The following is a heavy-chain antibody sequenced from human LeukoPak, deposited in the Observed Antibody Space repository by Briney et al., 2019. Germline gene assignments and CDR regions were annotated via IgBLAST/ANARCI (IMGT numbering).Heavy chain of an antibody. CDR2: IYYSGST. CDR1: GGSISSYY. Sequence: PSETLSLTCTVSGGSISSYYWSWIRQPPGKGLEWIGYIYYSGSTNYNPSLKSRVTISVDTSKNQFSLKLSSVTAADTAVYYCARDPGTHFWSGYWYYYYGMDVWGQGTTVTVSS. D-gene: IGHD3-3*02. V-gene: IGHV4-59*01. CDR3: ARDPGTHFWSGYWYYYYGMDV. J-gene: IGHJ6*02.